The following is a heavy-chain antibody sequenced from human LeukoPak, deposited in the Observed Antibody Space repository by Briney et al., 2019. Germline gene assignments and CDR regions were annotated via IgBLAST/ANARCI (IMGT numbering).Heavy chain of an antibody. Sequence: QPGGSLRLSCAASGFTFSSYGMHWVRQAPGKGLEWAALISYDGSNKYYADSVKGRFTISRDNSKNTLYLQMNSLRAEDTAVYYCAKDRRAGDDAFDIWGQGTMVTVSS. CDR1: GFTFSSYG. CDR3: AKDRRAGDDAFDI. V-gene: IGHV3-30*18. CDR2: ISYDGSNK. J-gene: IGHJ3*02. D-gene: IGHD6-19*01.